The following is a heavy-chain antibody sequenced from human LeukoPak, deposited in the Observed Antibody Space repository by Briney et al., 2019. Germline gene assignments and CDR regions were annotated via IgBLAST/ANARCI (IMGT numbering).Heavy chain of an antibody. CDR1: GFTFSSYA. CDR2: ISYDGSNK. V-gene: IGHV3-30-3*01. Sequence: GRSLRLSCAASGFTFSSYAMHWVRQAPGKGLEWVAVISYDGSNKYYADSVKGRFTISRDNSKKPLYLQMKSLRAEDTVVYYCARDGNTIFGVPPRYYYYYYGMDVWGQGTTVTVSS. D-gene: IGHD3-3*01. J-gene: IGHJ6*02. CDR3: ARDGNTIFGVPPRYYYYYYGMDV.